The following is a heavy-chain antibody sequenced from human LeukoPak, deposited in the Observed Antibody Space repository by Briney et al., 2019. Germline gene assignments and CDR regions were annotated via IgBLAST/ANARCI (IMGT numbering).Heavy chain of an antibody. J-gene: IGHJ5*02. D-gene: IGHD6-25*01. V-gene: IGHV4-30-2*05. CDR3: ARAPPSYSSVNWFDP. Sequence: SETLSLTCAVSGGSISSGGYSWSWIRQPPGKGLEWIGYIYHSGSTYYNPSLKSRVTISVDTSKNQFSLKLSSVTAADTAVYYCARAPPSYSSVNWFDPWGQGTLVTVSS. CDR2: IYHSGST. CDR1: GGSISSGGYS.